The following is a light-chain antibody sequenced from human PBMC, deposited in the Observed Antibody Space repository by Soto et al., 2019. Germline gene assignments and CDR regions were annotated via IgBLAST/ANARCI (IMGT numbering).Light chain of an antibody. CDR1: SSDVGGYNL. V-gene: IGLV2-8*01. CDR3: TSYEGGGKYV. CDR2: EVS. J-gene: IGLJ1*01. Sequence: QSALTQPPSASGSPGQSVAISCTGTSSDVGGYNLVSWYQQYPGKVPKLIIYEVSNRPSGVSNRFSGSKSGNTASLTISGLQAEDEADYYCCTSYEGGGKYVFGTGTKLTVL.